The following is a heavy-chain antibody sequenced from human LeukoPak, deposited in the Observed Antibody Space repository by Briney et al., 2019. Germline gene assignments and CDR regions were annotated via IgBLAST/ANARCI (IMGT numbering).Heavy chain of an antibody. CDR2: IYSSGST. CDR1: GGSISGYY. CDR3: ARDRIGGYASGNYFVV. D-gene: IGHD3-10*01. J-gene: IGHJ6*04. V-gene: IGHV4-4*07. Sequence: PSETLSLTCTVSGGSISGYYGSWIRQPAGKGLEWIGRIYSSGSTNYHPSLKSRVTMSVDTSKNQFSLKLSSVTAADTAMYFCARDRIGGYASGNYFVVWGKGTTVTVSS.